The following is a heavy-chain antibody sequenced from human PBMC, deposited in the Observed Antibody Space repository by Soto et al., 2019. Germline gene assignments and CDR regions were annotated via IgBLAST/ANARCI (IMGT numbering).Heavy chain of an antibody. D-gene: IGHD6-19*01. V-gene: IGHV3-9*01. CDR1: GFTFDDYA. J-gene: IGHJ6*02. CDR3: AKVSVAGIYYGMDV. Sequence: EVQLVESGGGLVQPGRSLRLSCAASGFTFDDYAMHWVRQAPGKGLEWVSGISWNSGSIGYADSVKGRFTISRDNAKNSLYLQMNSLRAEDTALYYCAKVSVAGIYYGMDVWGQGTTVTVSS. CDR2: ISWNSGSI.